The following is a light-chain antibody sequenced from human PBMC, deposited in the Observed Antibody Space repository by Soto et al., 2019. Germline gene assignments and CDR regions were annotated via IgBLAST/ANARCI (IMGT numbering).Light chain of an antibody. V-gene: IGKV3-15*01. CDR2: DAS. J-gene: IGKJ5*01. CDR1: QSVSSN. Sequence: ERVVTQSRATLSVSPGERATLSCRASQSVSSNLAWYQQKPGQAPRLLIYDASTRATVIPARFSGSGSGTEFTLTISSLQSEDFAVYYCQQYNDWPPITFGQGTRLEIK. CDR3: QQYNDWPPIT.